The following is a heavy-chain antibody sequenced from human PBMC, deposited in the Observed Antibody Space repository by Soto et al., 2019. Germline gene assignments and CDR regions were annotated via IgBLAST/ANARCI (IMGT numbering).Heavy chain of an antibody. CDR3: ARGPYGSGSYYNGGFYGMDV. CDR1: GGSFSGYY. Sequence: SETLSLTCAVYGGSFSGYYWSWIRQPPGKGLEWIGEINHSGSTNYNPSLKSRVTISVDTSKNQFSLKLSSVTAADTAVYYCARGPYGSGSYYNGGFYGMDVWGQGTTGTVS. CDR2: INHSGST. J-gene: IGHJ6*02. D-gene: IGHD3-10*01. V-gene: IGHV4-34*01.